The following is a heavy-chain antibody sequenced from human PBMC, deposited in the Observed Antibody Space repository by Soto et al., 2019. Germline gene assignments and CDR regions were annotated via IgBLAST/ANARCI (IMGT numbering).Heavy chain of an antibody. J-gene: IGHJ5*01. V-gene: IGHV3-48*03. Sequence: SLRLSCATSGFTFSNSEMNWVRQAPGKGLEWVSYISTTGSITYYADSVRGRFTVSRNSAKNSLFLRMNSLRVEDTATYYCARGTGTTSLFLDSWGQGTLVTVSS. CDR3: ARGTGTTSLFLDS. D-gene: IGHD1-7*01. CDR1: GFTFSNSE. CDR2: ISTTGSIT.